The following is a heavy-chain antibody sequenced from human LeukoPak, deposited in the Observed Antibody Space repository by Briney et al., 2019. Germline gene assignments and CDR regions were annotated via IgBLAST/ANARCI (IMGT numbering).Heavy chain of an antibody. CDR2: FSAYNGNT. CDR1: GYTFTSYG. V-gene: IGHV1-18*04. CDR3: ARDRDISGYYYQAVYY. J-gene: IGHJ4*02. Sequence: GASVKLSCKASGYTFTSYGISWVRQAPGQGLEWMGWFSAYNGNTNYAQNHQGRVTMTTDTSTSTAYMEVRSLRSDDTAMYYCARDRDISGYYYQAVYYWGQGTLVTVSS. D-gene: IGHD3-22*01.